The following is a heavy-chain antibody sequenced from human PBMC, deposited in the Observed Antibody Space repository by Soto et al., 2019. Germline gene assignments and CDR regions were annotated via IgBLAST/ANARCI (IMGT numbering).Heavy chain of an antibody. CDR2: ISYDGSNK. J-gene: IGHJ6*03. Sequence: GGSLRLSCASSRFTFSIYVMHLVRQAPGKGLEWVAVISYDGSNKYYADSVKGRFTISRDNSKNTLYLQMNSLRAEDTAVYYCAKPSSETYYYYYMDVWGKGTTVTVSS. CDR3: AKPSSETYYYYYMDV. CDR1: RFTFSIYV. D-gene: IGHD6-6*01. V-gene: IGHV3-30*18.